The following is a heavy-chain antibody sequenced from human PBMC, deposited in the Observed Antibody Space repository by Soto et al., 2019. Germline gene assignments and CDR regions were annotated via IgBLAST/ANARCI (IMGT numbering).Heavy chain of an antibody. CDR1: GVTFSSYA. CDR2: IIPIFGTA. D-gene: IGHD2-2*01. J-gene: IGHJ4*02. CDR3: ARALEYQLLNFDY. V-gene: IGHV1-69*13. Sequence: SVKVSCKASGVTFSSYAISWVRQAPGQGLEWMGGIIPIFGTANYAQKFQGRVTITADESTSTAYMELSSLRSEDTAVYYCARALEYQLLNFDYWGQGTLVTVSS.